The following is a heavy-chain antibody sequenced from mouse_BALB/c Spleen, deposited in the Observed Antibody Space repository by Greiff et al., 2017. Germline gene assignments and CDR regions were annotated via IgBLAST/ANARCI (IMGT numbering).Heavy chain of an antibody. V-gene: IGHV1-4*02. CDR3: ARYGNYAWFAY. D-gene: IGHD2-1*01. CDR1: GYTFTSYT. J-gene: IGHJ3*01. CDR2: INPSSGYT. Sequence: VKLVESAAELARPGASVKMSCKASGYTFTSYTMHWVKQRPGQGLEWIGYINPSSGYTEYNQKFKDKTTLTADKSSSTAYMQLSSLTSEDSAVYYCARYGNYAWFAYWGQGTLVTVSA.